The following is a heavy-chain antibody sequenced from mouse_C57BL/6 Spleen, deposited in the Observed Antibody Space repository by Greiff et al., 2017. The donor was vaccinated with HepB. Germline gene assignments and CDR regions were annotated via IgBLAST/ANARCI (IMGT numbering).Heavy chain of an antibody. D-gene: IGHD2-5*01. Sequence: EVMLVESGAELVRPGASVKLSCTASGFNIKDDYMHWVKQRPEQGLEWIGWIDPENGDTEYASKFQGKATISADTSSNTAYLQLSSLTSEDTAVYYCTPSYYSNYDAMDYWGQGTSVTVSS. J-gene: IGHJ4*01. CDR1: GFNIKDDY. CDR3: TPSYYSNYDAMDY. V-gene: IGHV14-4*01. CDR2: IDPENGDT.